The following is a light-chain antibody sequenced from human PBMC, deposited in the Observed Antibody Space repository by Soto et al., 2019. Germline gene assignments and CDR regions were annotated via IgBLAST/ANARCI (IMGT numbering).Light chain of an antibody. CDR1: QSVSSY. V-gene: IGKV3-20*01. CDR2: AAS. Sequence: EIVLTHSPGTLSLYPGERATLSCRASQSVSSYLAWYQQKPGQAPRLLINAASNRATGIPDRFSGSGSGMDFTLTISSLEPEDFAVYYCQQSGDSQWTFGQGTKVDIK. J-gene: IGKJ1*01. CDR3: QQSGDSQWT.